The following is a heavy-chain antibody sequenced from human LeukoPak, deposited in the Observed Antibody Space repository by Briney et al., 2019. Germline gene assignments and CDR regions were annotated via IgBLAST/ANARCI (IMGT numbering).Heavy chain of an antibody. CDR2: ISNSGSP. J-gene: IGHJ4*02. CDR3: ARGPGAATKEALDY. Sequence: SETLSLTCTVSGDSISSGTSYWTWIRQPAGKGLEWIGRISNSGSPNYNPSLKSRVTISVDTSEKKLSLKLSSVTAADTAVYYCARGPGAATKEALDYWGQGTLVTVSS. D-gene: IGHD1-26*01. V-gene: IGHV4-61*02. CDR1: GDSISSGTSY.